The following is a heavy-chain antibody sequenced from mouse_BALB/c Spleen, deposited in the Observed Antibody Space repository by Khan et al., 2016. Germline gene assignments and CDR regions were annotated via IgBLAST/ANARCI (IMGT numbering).Heavy chain of an antibody. CDR1: GFDFSRYW. D-gene: IGHD2-13*01. J-gene: IGHJ3*01. CDR3: AGRVNCASFAY. Sequence: EVQLQESGGGLVQPGGSLKISCAASGFDFSRYWMSWVRQAPGKGLEWIGEINPDSSMINYTPFLKDKYIISRDNAKNTPYMQISKVRSEDSALYYVAGRVNCASFAYWGQGTLVTVSA. V-gene: IGHV4-1*02. CDR2: INPDSSMI.